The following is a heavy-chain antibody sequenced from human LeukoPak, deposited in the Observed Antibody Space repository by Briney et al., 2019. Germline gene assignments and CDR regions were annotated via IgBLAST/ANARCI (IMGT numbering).Heavy chain of an antibody. CDR2: ISYDGSNK. V-gene: IGHV3-30*18. J-gene: IGHJ4*02. D-gene: IGHD6-19*01. CDR3: AKGGGKQWLKYYFDY. CDR1: GFTFSSYG. Sequence: PGGSLRLSCAASGFTFSSYGMHWVRQAPGKGLEWGAVISYDGSNKYYADSVKGRFTISRDNSKNTLYLQMNSLRAEDTAVYYCAKGGGKQWLKYYFDYWGQGTLVTVSS.